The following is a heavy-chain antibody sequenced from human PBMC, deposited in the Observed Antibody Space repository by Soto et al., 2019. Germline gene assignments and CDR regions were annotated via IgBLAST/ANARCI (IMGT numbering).Heavy chain of an antibody. CDR3: ARLYGSVSTYDY. CDR1: GFIFSSHW. CDR2: INPDGSDK. Sequence: PGGSLRLSCGASGFIFSSHWMTWVRHIPGKGLEWVADINPDGSDKNYVDSVRGRFTISRDNAEYSVYLQMSSLRAEDTAVYYCARLYGSVSTYDYWGLGTLVTV. D-gene: IGHD6-25*01. V-gene: IGHV3-7*01. J-gene: IGHJ4*02.